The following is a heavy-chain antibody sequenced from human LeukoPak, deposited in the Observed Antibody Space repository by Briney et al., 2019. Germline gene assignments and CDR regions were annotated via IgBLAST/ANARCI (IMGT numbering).Heavy chain of an antibody. Sequence: SQTLSLICTVSGGSISSGSYYWSWIRQPAGTGLEWIGRIYTSGSTNYNPSLKSRVTISVDTSKNQFSLKLSSVTVADTAVYYCARERAMGYNWFDPWGQGTLVTVSS. D-gene: IGHD3-16*01. CDR1: GGSISSGSYY. CDR3: ARERAMGYNWFDP. V-gene: IGHV4-61*02. J-gene: IGHJ5*02. CDR2: IYTSGST.